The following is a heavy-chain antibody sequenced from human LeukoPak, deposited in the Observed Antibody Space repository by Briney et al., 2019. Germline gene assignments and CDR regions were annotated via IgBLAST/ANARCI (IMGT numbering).Heavy chain of an antibody. CDR2: IYYSGTT. CDR3: ARGVYIAAAQYAY. V-gene: IGHV4-59*01. J-gene: IGHJ4*02. Sequence: SETLSLTCTVSGGSISSYYWSWIRQPPGKGLEWIGYIYYSGTTNYNPSLKSRVTISVDTSKNQFSLKLSSVTAADTAVHYCARGVYIAAAQYAYWGQGTLVTVSS. CDR1: GGSISSYY. D-gene: IGHD6-13*01.